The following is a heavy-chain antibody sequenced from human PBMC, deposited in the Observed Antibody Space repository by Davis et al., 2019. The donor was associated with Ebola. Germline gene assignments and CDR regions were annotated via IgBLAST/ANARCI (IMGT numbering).Heavy chain of an antibody. D-gene: IGHD6-13*01. CDR1: GYRFTNYW. CDR3: ASIYSSSWSYFDY. CDR2: IDPSDSYT. J-gene: IGHJ4*02. V-gene: IGHV5-10-1*01. Sequence: KVSCKGSGYRFTNYWIGWVRQMPGKGLEWMGRIDPSDSYTNYSPSFQGHVTISADKSISTAYLQWSSLKASDTAMYYCASIYSSSWSYFDYWGQGTLVTVSS.